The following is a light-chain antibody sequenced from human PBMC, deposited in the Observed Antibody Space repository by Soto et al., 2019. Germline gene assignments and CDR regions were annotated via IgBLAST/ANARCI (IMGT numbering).Light chain of an antibody. Sequence: DIQMTQSPSSLSPSVGDRVTITCRASQGIRNDLGLYQQKPGKAPKRLIYSASSLQSGVPSRFSGSGSGTEFTPTTSSLQPEDCATDYCLQHHIYPFSSDTGTKVDIK. CDR2: SAS. CDR1: QGIRND. V-gene: IGKV1-17*01. J-gene: IGKJ3*01. CDR3: LQHHIYPFS.